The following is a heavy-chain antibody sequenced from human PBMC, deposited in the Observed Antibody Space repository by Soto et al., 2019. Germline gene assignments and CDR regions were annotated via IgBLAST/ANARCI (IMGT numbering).Heavy chain of an antibody. V-gene: IGHV1-18*01. Sequence: HLVQSGPEVKRPGASITVSCKTSGDTFANFGLSWVRPAPGQGLEWMGWVATSNNNKNYAQKFQGRLTLTTDTSTSTAYMELESLGYDDTAVYYCARVVRGVVNWFDPWGQGTLVTVSS. J-gene: IGHJ5*02. D-gene: IGHD3-10*01. CDR2: VATSNNNK. CDR3: ARVVRGVVNWFDP. CDR1: GDTFANFG.